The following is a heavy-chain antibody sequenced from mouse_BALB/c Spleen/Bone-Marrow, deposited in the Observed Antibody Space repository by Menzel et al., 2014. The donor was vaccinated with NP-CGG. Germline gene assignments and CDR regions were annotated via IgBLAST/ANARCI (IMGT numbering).Heavy chain of an antibody. Sequence: QVQLQQSGPGLVAPSQSLSITCTVSEFSLSSYGVHWVRQPPGKGLEWLGVIWAGGSINYNSALMSRLSISKDNSKSQFFLKMKSLQNDDTAMYYCAREGRGSYGSSGYAMDYWGQGTSVTVSS. CDR1: EFSLSSYG. V-gene: IGHV2-9*02. CDR3: AREGRGSYGSSGYAMDY. CDR2: IWAGGSI. J-gene: IGHJ4*01. D-gene: IGHD1-1*01.